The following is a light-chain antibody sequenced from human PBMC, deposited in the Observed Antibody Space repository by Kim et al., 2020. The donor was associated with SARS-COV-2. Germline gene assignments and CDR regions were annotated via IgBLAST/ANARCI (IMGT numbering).Light chain of an antibody. CDR1: SSDVGTYNY. CDR3: CSYAGTYTWV. J-gene: IGLJ3*02. V-gene: IGLV2-11*01. Sequence: QSALTQPRSVSGSPGQSVTISCTGTSSDVGTYNYVSWYQQHPGKAPRLMICDVDKRPSGVPDRFSGSKSGNTASLTISGLQAEDEADYYCCSYAGTYTWVFGGGTQLTVL. CDR2: DVD.